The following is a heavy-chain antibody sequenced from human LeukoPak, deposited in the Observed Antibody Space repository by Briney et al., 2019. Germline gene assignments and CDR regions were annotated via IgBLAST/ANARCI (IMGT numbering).Heavy chain of an antibody. Sequence: GGSLRLSCAASGFTFSSYWMSWVRQAPGKGLEWVANIKQDGSEKYYVDSVKGRFTISRDNAKNSLYLQMNSLRADDTAVYYCARVYYYDSSDAFDIWGQGTMVTVSS. J-gene: IGHJ3*02. CDR3: ARVYYYDSSDAFDI. CDR2: IKQDGSEK. D-gene: IGHD3-22*01. V-gene: IGHV3-7*01. CDR1: GFTFSSYW.